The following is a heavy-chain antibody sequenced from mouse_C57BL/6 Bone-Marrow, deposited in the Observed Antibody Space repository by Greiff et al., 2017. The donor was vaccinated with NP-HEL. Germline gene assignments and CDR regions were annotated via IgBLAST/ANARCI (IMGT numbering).Heavy chain of an antibody. CDR3: ARKEGPYYYGSSSVFAY. J-gene: IGHJ3*01. Sequence: EVQLVESGGGLVKPGGSLKLSCAASGFTFSDYGMHWVCQAPEKGLEWVAYISSGSSTIYYADTVKGRFTISRDNAKNTLFLQMTSLRSEDTAMYYCARKEGPYYYGSSSVFAYWGQGTLVTVSA. CDR2: ISSGSSTI. D-gene: IGHD1-1*01. CDR1: GFTFSDYG. V-gene: IGHV5-17*01.